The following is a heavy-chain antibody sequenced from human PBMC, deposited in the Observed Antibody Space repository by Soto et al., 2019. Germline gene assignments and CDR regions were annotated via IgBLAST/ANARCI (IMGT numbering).Heavy chain of an antibody. D-gene: IGHD3-3*01. Sequence: PSETLSLTCTVSGGSISSYYWSWIRQPPGKGLERIGYIYYSGSTNYNPSLKSRVTISVDTSKNQFSLNLSSVTAADTAVYYCARAGWSGYFDYWSQVTLVTVSS. CDR3: ARAGWSGYFDY. V-gene: IGHV4-59*01. CDR1: GGSISSYY. J-gene: IGHJ4*02. CDR2: IYYSGST.